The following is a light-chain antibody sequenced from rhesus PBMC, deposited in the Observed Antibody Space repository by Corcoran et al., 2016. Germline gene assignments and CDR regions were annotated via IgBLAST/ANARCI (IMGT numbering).Light chain of an antibody. J-gene: IGKJ4*01. Sequence: DIQMTQSPSSLSASVGDRVTITCRASQGISTYLNWYQQKPGKAPKRLIYAASSLESGVPSRFSGSGSGTVFTLTISSLQPDDFATYYSLQYSSDPLTFGGGTKVEIK. CDR1: QGISTY. CDR2: AAS. V-gene: IGKV1-43*02. CDR3: LQYSSDPLT.